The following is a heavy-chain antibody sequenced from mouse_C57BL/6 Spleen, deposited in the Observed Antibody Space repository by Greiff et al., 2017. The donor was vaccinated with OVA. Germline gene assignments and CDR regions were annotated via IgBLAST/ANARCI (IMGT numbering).Heavy chain of an antibody. CDR3: ARGGATVVARGFAY. J-gene: IGHJ3*01. Sequence: EVKLMESGGGLVKPGGSLKLSCAASGFTFSDYGMHWVRQAPEKGLEWVAYISSGSSTIYYADTVKGRFTISRDNAKNTLFLQMTSLRSEDTAMYYCARGGATVVARGFAYWGQGTLVTVSA. V-gene: IGHV5-17*01. CDR2: ISSGSSTI. D-gene: IGHD1-1*01. CDR1: GFTFSDYG.